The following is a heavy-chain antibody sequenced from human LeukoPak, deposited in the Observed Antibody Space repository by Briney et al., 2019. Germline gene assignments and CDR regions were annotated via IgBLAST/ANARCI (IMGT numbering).Heavy chain of an antibody. CDR1: GYSISSGYY. CDR2: IYHSGST. Sequence: SETLSLTCTVSGYSISSGYYWGWIRQPPGKGLEWIGSIYHSGSTYYNPSLKSRVTISVDTSKNQFSLKLSSVTAADTAVYYCARDGGDYYGSGRPWDYYYGMDVWGQGTTVTVSS. CDR3: ARDGGDYYGSGRPWDYYYGMDV. V-gene: IGHV4-38-2*02. J-gene: IGHJ6*02. D-gene: IGHD3-10*01.